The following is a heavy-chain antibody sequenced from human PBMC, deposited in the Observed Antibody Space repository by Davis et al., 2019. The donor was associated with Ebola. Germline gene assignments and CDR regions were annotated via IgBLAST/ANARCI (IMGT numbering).Heavy chain of an antibody. CDR2: INPSGGST. CDR3: VRGEGSFFNGHYYYGLDV. V-gene: IGHV1-46*01. J-gene: IGHJ6*01. Sequence: ASVKVSCKASGYTFTSYYMHWVRQAPGQGLEWMGIINPSGGSTSYAQKFQGRVAMTRDTSTSTVYMELSSLRSEDTAVYYCVRGEGSFFNGHYYYGLDVWGQGATVTVSS. D-gene: IGHD3-10*01. CDR1: GYTFTSYY.